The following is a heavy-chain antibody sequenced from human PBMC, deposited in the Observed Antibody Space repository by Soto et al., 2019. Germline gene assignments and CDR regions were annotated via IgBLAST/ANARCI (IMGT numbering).Heavy chain of an antibody. V-gene: IGHV3-33*01. J-gene: IGHJ6*02. CDR3: ARDGQSLAPYALDV. CDR1: GFTFSGHA. CDR2: IWYDGSNK. D-gene: IGHD6-19*01. Sequence: QVQVVESGGGVVQPGRSLRLSCTASGFTFSGHAMHWVRQAPGKGLEWVAQIWYDGSNKYYADSVKGRFTISRDNSKNTLYVQMDSLRVEDTAVYYCARDGQSLAPYALDVWGQGNSVNVSS.